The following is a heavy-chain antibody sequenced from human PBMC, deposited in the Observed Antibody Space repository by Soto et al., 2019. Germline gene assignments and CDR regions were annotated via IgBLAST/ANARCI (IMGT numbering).Heavy chain of an antibody. D-gene: IGHD2-15*01. CDR1: GGSFSGYY. CDR3: ARVVHTPAVMSAESHYYYYMDV. CDR2: INHSGST. Sequence: SETLSLTCAVYGGSFSGYYWSWIRQPPGKGLEWIGEINHSGSTNYNPSLKSRVTISVDTSKNQFSLKLSFVTAADTAVYYCARVVHTPAVMSAESHYYYYMDVWGKGTTVTVSS. J-gene: IGHJ6*03. V-gene: IGHV4-34*01.